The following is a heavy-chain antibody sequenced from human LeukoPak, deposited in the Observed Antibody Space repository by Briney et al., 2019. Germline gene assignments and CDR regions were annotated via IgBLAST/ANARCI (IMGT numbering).Heavy chain of an antibody. D-gene: IGHD3-16*02. V-gene: IGHV4-59*01. CDR2: IYYSGST. Sequence: PSETLSLTCTVSGGSISSYYWSWIRQPPGKGLEWIGYIYYSGSTNYNPSLKSRVTISVDTSKNQFSLKLSSVTAADTAVYYCARAYPPYYDYVWGSYRSDYYYGMDVWGQGTTVTVSS. CDR1: GGSISSYY. CDR3: ARAYPPYYDYVWGSYRSDYYYGMDV. J-gene: IGHJ6*02.